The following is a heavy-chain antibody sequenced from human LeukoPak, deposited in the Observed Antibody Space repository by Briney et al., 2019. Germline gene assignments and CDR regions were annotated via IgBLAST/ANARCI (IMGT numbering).Heavy chain of an antibody. V-gene: IGHV4-34*01. Sequence: SETLSLTCAVYGGSFSGYYWSWLCQPPGKGLEWIGEINHSGSTNYNPSLKSRVTISVDTSKNQFSLKLSSVTAADTAVYYCAEGYFADYYDSSGQDAFDIWGLGTMVTVSS. J-gene: IGHJ3*02. CDR1: GGSFSGYY. CDR2: INHSGST. CDR3: AEGYFADYYDSSGQDAFDI. D-gene: IGHD3-22*01.